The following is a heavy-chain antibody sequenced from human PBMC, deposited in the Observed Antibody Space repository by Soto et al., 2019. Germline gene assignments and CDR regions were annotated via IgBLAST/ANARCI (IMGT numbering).Heavy chain of an antibody. CDR3: ARSWGVYCSSTSCYSPWFDP. CDR2: ISSSGSTI. Sequence: GSLRLSCAASGFTFSSYEMNWVRQAPGKGLEWVSSISSSGSTIYYADSVKGRFSISRDNAKNSLYLQMNSLRAEDMAVYYCARSWGVYCSSTSCYSPWFDPWGQGTLVTV. D-gene: IGHD2-2*02. CDR1: GFTFSSYE. J-gene: IGHJ5*02. V-gene: IGHV3-48*03.